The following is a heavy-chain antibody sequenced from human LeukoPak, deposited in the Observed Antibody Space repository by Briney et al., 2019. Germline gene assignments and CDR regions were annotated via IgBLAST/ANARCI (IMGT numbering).Heavy chain of an antibody. CDR2: ISSSSSYI. D-gene: IGHD2-21*02. CDR1: GFTFSSYS. V-gene: IGHV3-21*05. CDR3: ARGMTAYCGGDCYSPSDFDI. J-gene: IGHJ3*02. Sequence: PGGSLRLSCAASGFTFSSYSMNLVRQAPGKGLEWVSYISSSSSYIYYADSVKGRFTISRDNAKNSLYLQMNSLRAEDTAVYYCARGMTAYCGGDCYSPSDFDIWGQGTMVTVSS.